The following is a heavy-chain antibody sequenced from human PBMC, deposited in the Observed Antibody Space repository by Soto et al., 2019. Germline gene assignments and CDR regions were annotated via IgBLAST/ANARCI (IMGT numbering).Heavy chain of an antibody. J-gene: IGHJ3*02. V-gene: IGHV1-2*04. CDR3: ARVGSGYYSDDAFDI. CDR2: INPNSGGT. Sequence: GASVKVSCKASGYTFTGYYMHWVRQAPGQGLEWMGWINPNSGGTNYAQKFQGWVTMTRDTSISTAYMELSRLRSDDTAVYYCARVGSGYYSDDAFDIWGQGTMVTVSS. CDR1: GYTFTGYY. D-gene: IGHD3-22*01.